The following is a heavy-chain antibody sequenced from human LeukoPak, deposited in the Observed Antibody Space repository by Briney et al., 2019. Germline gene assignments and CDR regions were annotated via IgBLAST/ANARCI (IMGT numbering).Heavy chain of an antibody. J-gene: IGHJ4*02. Sequence: GGSLRLSCAASGFVFSSYAMNWVRQAPEKGLEWVSAISGSGGSTYYADSVKGRFTISRDNSKNTLYVQMNSLRAEDTAVYYCAKAAYGDYGFDYWGQGTLVTASS. CDR2: ISGSGGST. D-gene: IGHD4-17*01. CDR1: GFVFSSYA. V-gene: IGHV3-23*01. CDR3: AKAAYGDYGFDY.